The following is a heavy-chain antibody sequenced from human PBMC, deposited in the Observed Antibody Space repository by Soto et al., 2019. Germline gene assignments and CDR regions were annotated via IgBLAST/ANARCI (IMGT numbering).Heavy chain of an antibody. CDR2: IYYSGST. CDR3: ARGGRTNWFDP. D-gene: IGHD1-26*01. Sequence: QVQLQESGPGLVKPSETLSLTCTVSGGSISSYYWSWIRQPPGKGLEWIGYIYYSGSTNYNPSLKSRVTISVDTSKNQFSLKLSSVTAADTAVYYCARGGRTNWFDPWGQGTLVTVSS. CDR1: GGSISSYY. V-gene: IGHV4-59*01. J-gene: IGHJ5*02.